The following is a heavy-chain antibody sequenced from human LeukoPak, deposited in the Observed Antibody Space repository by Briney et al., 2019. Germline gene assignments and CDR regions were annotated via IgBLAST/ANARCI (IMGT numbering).Heavy chain of an antibody. D-gene: IGHD2-15*01. CDR2: IIPIFGTA. J-gene: IGHJ1*01. CDR1: GGTFSSYA. Sequence: SVKVSCKASGGTFSSYAISWVRQAPGQGLEWMGGIIPIFGTANYAQKFQGRVTITADKSTSTAYMELSSLRSADTAVYYCAREGYCSGASCHSGAHFQHWGQGTLVTVSS. CDR3: AREGYCSGASCHSGAHFQH. V-gene: IGHV1-69*06.